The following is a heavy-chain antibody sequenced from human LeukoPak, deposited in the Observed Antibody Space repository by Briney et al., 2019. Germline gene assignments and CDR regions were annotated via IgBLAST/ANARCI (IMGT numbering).Heavy chain of an antibody. J-gene: IGHJ4*02. CDR2: ISSDSSIT. Sequence: GRSLRLSCAASGFTFNAYSMHWVRQAPGKGLEWVAVISSDSSITYYADSVKGRFTVSRDNSKDTLYLQMNSLRGEDTALYYCAKERQEGATPFDYWGQGTLVTVSS. CDR3: AKERQEGATPFDY. CDR1: GFTFNAYS. D-gene: IGHD1-26*01. V-gene: IGHV3-30*04.